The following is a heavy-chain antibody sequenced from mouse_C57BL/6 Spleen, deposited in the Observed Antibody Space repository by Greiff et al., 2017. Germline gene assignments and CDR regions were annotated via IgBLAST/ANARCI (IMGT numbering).Heavy chain of an antibody. CDR2: INPNNGGT. J-gene: IGHJ1*03. CDR1: GYTFTDYN. Sequence: VQLQQSGPELVKPGASVKMSCKASGYTFTDYNMHWVKQSHGKSLEWIGYINPNNGGTSYNQKFKGKATLTVNKSSSTAYMELLRLSWEDSAVYSCAITAVVGGYFDVWGTGTTVTVSS. D-gene: IGHD1-1*01. V-gene: IGHV1-22*01. CDR3: AITAVVGGYFDV.